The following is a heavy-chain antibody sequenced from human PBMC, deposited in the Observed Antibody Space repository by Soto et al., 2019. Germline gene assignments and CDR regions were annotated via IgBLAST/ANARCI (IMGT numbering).Heavy chain of an antibody. Sequence: ASVKVSCKASGYTFTSYAMHWVRQAPGQRLEWMGWINAGNGNTKYSQKFQGRVTITRDTSASTAYMELSSLRSEDTAVYYCARRGGYYPGAFDMWGQGTMVTVSS. V-gene: IGHV1-3*01. CDR2: INAGNGNT. J-gene: IGHJ3*02. CDR1: GYTFTSYA. D-gene: IGHD3-22*01. CDR3: ARRGGYYPGAFDM.